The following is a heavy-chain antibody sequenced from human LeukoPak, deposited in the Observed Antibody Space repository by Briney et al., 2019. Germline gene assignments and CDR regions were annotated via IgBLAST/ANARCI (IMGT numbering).Heavy chain of an antibody. Sequence: GGSLRLSCAASGFTFSSYAMSWVRQAPGKGLEWVSAISGSGGSTYYADSVKGRFTISRDNSKNTLYLQMNSLRAEDTAVYYCAKDRGYSSSSKVRISNYYYYMDVWGKGTTVTVSS. CDR3: AKDRGYSSSSKVRISNYYYYMDV. D-gene: IGHD6-6*01. CDR1: GFTFSSYA. V-gene: IGHV3-23*01. CDR2: ISGSGGST. J-gene: IGHJ6*03.